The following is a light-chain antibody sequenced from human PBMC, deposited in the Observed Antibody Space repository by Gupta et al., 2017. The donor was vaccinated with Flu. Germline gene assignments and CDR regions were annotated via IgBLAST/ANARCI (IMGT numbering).Light chain of an antibody. CDR3: QQYQSSPQT. CDR2: GAS. J-gene: IGKJ1*01. V-gene: IGKV3-20*01. Sequence: IVLTQSPGTLSMSPGDGVTLSCRASQSVSNSFFAWYQQKPGQAPKLLIYGASRAAGIPDRFIGGGSGTDFTLTITSLEPEDFAVYYCQQYQSSPQTFGQGTKVEI. CDR1: QSVSNSF.